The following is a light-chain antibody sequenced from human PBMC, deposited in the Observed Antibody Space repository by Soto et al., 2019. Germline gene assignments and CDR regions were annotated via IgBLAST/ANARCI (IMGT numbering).Light chain of an antibody. V-gene: IGLV2-14*01. CDR3: SSYTSSSFPVV. CDR1: SSDVGGYNY. Sequence: QSALTQPASVSGSPGQSITISCTGTSSDVGGYNYVSWYQQHPGKAPKLMIYDVSNQPSGVSNRFSGSKSGNTASLTISGLQAEDEADYYCSSYTSSSFPVVFGGGTKLTVL. J-gene: IGLJ2*01. CDR2: DVS.